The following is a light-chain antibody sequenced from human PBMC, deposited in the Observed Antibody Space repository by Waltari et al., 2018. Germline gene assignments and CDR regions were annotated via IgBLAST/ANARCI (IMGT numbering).Light chain of an antibody. V-gene: IGKV3D-11*02. CDR1: QSVSSY. Sequence: EIVLTQSPATLSLSPGDRATLPCRASQSVSSYLAWYQQKPGQAPRLLIYDASNRATGIPARFSGSGPGTDFTLTISSLEPEDFAVYYCQQRSNWSLTFGGGTKVEIK. CDR3: QQRSNWSLT. J-gene: IGKJ4*01. CDR2: DAS.